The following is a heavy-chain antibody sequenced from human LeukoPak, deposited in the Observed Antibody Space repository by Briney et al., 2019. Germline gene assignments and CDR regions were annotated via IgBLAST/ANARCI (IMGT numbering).Heavy chain of an antibody. Sequence: SETLSLTCAVSGYSNSSGYYWGWIRQPPGKGLEWIGSIYHSGSTYYNPSLKSRVTISVDTSKNQFSLKLSSVTAADTAVYYCARTNSAYYYMDVWGKGTTVTVSS. V-gene: IGHV4-38-2*01. CDR1: GYSNSSGYY. CDR3: ARTNSAYYYMDV. D-gene: IGHD2/OR15-2a*01. J-gene: IGHJ6*03. CDR2: IYHSGST.